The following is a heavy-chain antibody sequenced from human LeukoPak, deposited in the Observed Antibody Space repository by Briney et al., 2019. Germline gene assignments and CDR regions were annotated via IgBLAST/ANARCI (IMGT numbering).Heavy chain of an antibody. CDR1: GGSISSSSYY. CDR2: IYYSGST. D-gene: IGHD4-17*01. V-gene: IGHV4-39*01. CDR3: ARPTLYGDPRGYFDY. Sequence: SETLSLTCTVSGGSISSSSYYWGWIRQPPGKGLEWIGSIYYSGSTYYNPSLKSRVTISVDTSKNQFSLKLSSVTAADTAVYYCARPTLYGDPRGYFDYWGQGTLVTVSS. J-gene: IGHJ4*02.